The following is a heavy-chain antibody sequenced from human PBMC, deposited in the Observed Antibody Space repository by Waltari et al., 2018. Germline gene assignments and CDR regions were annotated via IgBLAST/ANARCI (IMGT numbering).Heavy chain of an antibody. CDR3: ARLPYSNGGYYFDY. D-gene: IGHD4-4*01. V-gene: IGHV4-38-2*01. J-gene: IGHJ4*02. CDR1: GYFTSVGYY. Sequence: QVQLQESGPTLVKSSETLYLSCAVSGYFTSVGYYWGWVRQPPGKGLESLASIYRGTLCQSWSEYYNPSLRSRLTISLDTSRTVFSLKLTSVTATDTATYFCARLPYSNGGYYFDYWGQGIQVTVSS. CDR2: IYRGTLCQSWSE.